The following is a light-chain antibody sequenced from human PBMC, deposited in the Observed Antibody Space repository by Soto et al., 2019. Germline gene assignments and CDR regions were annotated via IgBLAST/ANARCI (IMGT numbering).Light chain of an antibody. CDR1: QDISNY. J-gene: IGKJ3*01. Sequence: DIQMTQSPSSLSASVGDRVTITCQASQDISNYLNGYQQKPGKAPKLLIYDASNFETGVPSRFCGGGSGTDFTFTISSLQPEDIATYYCQQYDNLPITFGPGTKVDIK. V-gene: IGKV1-33*01. CDR2: DAS. CDR3: QQYDNLPIT.